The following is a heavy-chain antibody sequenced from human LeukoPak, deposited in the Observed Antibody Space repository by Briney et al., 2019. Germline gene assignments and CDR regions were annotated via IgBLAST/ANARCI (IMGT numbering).Heavy chain of an antibody. CDR2: ISYDGSNK. Sequence: PGRSLRLSCAASGFTFSSYAMHWVRQAPGKGLEWVAVISYDGSNKYYADSVKGRFTISRDNSKNTLYLQMNSLRAEDTAVYYCARDLIGNDKPSLDYWGQGTLVTVSS. CDR3: ARDLIGNDKPSLDY. CDR1: GFTFSSYA. D-gene: IGHD3-9*01. V-gene: IGHV3-30-3*01. J-gene: IGHJ4*02.